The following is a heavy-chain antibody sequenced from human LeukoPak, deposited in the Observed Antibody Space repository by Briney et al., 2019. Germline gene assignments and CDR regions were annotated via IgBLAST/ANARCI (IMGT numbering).Heavy chain of an antibody. V-gene: IGHV3-11*01. Sequence: GGSLRLSCAASGFTFTDYYMSWYRQAPGKGLEWLSSISTSGSTMYYADSVKGRFTISRDNAKNSLYLQMNSLRAEDTALYYCAKDIDGELSLYWHYWGQGTLVTVSS. J-gene: IGHJ4*02. CDR3: AKDIDGELSLYWHY. CDR2: ISTSGSTM. CDR1: GFTFTDYY. D-gene: IGHD3-16*02.